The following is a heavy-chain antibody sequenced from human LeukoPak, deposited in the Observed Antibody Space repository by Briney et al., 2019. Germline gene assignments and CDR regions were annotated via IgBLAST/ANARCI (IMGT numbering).Heavy chain of an antibody. CDR3: AKAQLRYQRLAISDY. CDR2: ISWDGGST. Sequence: GGSLRLSCAASGFTFDDYAMHWVRQAPGKGLEWVSLISWDGGSTYYADSVKGRFTISRDNSKNSLYLQMNSLRAEDTALYYCAKAQLRYQRLAISDYWGQGTLVTVSS. D-gene: IGHD2-2*01. J-gene: IGHJ4*02. V-gene: IGHV3-43D*03. CDR1: GFTFDDYA.